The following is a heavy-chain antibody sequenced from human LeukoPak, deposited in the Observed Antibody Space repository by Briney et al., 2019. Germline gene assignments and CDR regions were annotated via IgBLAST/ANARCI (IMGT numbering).Heavy chain of an antibody. CDR1: GESFSAYF. CDR3: ARGSSFDGYCSAGACDAGYYDS. V-gene: IGHV4-34*01. Sequence: KPSETLSLTCAVYGESFSAYFWNWIRQAPGKPLEYIGEIYHRGSSHYNPSLKTRVTLSVDTSKNQFSLKLTSVTAADTAVYFCARGSSFDGYCSAGACDAGYYDSWGQGTPVTVSS. D-gene: IGHD2-15*01. CDR2: IYHRGSS. J-gene: IGHJ4*02.